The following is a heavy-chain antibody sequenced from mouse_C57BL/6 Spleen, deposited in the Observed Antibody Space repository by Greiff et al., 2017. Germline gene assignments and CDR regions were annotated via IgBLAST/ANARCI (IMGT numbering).Heavy chain of an antibody. V-gene: IGHV1-69*01. Sequence: QVQLQQSGAELVMPGASVKLSCKASGYTFTSYWMHWVKQRPGQGLEWIGEIDPSDSYTNYNQKFKGKSTLTVDKSSSTAYMQLSSLTSEDSAVYYCARYINGAMDYWGQGTSVTVSS. CDR3: ARYINGAMDY. J-gene: IGHJ4*01. D-gene: IGHD1-3*01. CDR1: GYTFTSYW. CDR2: IDPSDSYT.